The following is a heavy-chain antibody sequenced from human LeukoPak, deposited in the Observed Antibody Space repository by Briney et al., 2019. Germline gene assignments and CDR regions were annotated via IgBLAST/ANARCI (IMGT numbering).Heavy chain of an antibody. V-gene: IGHV3-23*01. Sequence: GGSLRLSCAASGFTFSSYGMSWVRQAPGTGLEWVSAISGSGGSTYYADSVKGRFTISRDNSNNTMYLQMNSLRAEDTAVYYCAKDEDYSNPYYFDYWGQGTLVTVSS. D-gene: IGHD4-11*01. J-gene: IGHJ4*02. CDR2: ISGSGGST. CDR1: GFTFSSYG. CDR3: AKDEDYSNPYYFDY.